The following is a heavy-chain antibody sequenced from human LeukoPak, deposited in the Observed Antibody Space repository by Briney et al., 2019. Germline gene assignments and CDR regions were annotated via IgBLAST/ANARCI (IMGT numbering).Heavy chain of an antibody. V-gene: IGHV4-34*01. J-gene: IGHJ2*01. Sequence: SETLSLTCTLYGASFYDYYWTWIRQSPGKGLEWIGEVNDSGTTKYSPSLGSRVTISLDTSKNQFSLKLTSVAAADTGVYYCVREDWYFDIWGRGPLVTVSS. CDR3: VREDWYFDI. CDR2: VNDSGTT. CDR1: GASFYDYY.